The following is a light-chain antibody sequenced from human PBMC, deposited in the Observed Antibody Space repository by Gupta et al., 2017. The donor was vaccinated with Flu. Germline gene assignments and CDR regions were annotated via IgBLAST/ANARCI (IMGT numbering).Light chain of an antibody. CDR2: DAS. V-gene: IGKV3-11*01. Sequence: EIVLPQSPATLSLSPGERATLSCRASQSVSSYLAWYQRKPGQAPRLLIYDASNRATGIPARFSGSGSGTDFTLTISRLEPADFAVYYCQQRSNWSPIFTFGPGTKVEIK. J-gene: IGKJ3*01. CDR1: QSVSSY. CDR3: QQRSNWSPIFT.